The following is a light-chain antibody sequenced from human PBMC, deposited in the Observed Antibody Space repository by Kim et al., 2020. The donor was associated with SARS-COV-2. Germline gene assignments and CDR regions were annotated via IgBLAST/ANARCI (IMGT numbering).Light chain of an antibody. V-gene: IGLV3-19*01. Sequence: SSALTQDPAVSVALGQTVRITCQGDSLRTYYAAWYQQKPGQAPVIVISGKNNRPSGIPDRFSGSISGNTASLTITGAQADDEADYYCNSRDSSGKHISFG. CDR3: NSRDSSGKHIS. CDR1: SLRTYY. J-gene: IGLJ2*01. CDR2: GKN.